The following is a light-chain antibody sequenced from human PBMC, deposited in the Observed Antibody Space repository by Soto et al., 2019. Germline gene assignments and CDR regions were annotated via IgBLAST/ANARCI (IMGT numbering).Light chain of an antibody. CDR2: DNN. CDR1: SSNIGNNY. V-gene: IGLV1-51*01. CDR3: GTWDSSLSAYV. J-gene: IGLJ1*01. Sequence: QSVLPQPPSVSAAPGHKFTISCSGSSSNIGNNYVSWYQQLPGTAPKLLIYDNNKRPSGIPDRFSGSKSGTSATLGITGLQTGDEADYYCGTWDSSLSAYVFGTGTKVTVL.